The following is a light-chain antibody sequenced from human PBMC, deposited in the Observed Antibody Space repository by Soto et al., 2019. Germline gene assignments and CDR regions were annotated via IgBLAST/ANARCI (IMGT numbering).Light chain of an antibody. CDR3: QHYGWSSRT. CDR2: GAS. V-gene: IGKV3-20*01. J-gene: IGKJ1*01. Sequence: EIVLTQSPCTLSLSPGESATLSCRASQSVSSTYLAWYHQKPGQAPRLLIYGASSRATDIPDRFSGSGSGTDFTLTISRLEPEDFAVYYCQHYGWSSRTFGQGTKVEIK. CDR1: QSVSSTY.